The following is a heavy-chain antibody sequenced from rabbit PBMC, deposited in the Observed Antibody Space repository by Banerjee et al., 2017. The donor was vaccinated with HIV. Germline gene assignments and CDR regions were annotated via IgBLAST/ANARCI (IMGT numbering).Heavy chain of an antibody. CDR1: GFSFSNGYV. CDR2: INTSSGNT. D-gene: IGHD6-1*01. CDR3: AREEYVGYGYANL. Sequence: QEQLVESGGGLVQPEGSLTLTCTASGFSFSNGYVMCWVRQAPGKGLEWIACINTSSGNTVYASWAKGRFTISKISSTTVTLQMTSLTAADTATYFCAREEYVGYGYANLWGPGTLVTVS. J-gene: IGHJ4*01. V-gene: IGHV1S45*01.